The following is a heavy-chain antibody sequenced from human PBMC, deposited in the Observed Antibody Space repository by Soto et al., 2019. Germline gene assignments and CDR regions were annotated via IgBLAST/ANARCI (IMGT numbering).Heavy chain of an antibody. Sequence: QITLKESGPPLVKPTQTLTLTCTFSGFSLSTGGVGVGWIRQPPGKALEWLALIYWDDAKRYSPSLKSRLTITKDTSKNQVVLGMTNVDPADTATYYCARGDSTGYYPYWGQGTLVTVSS. CDR3: ARGDSTGYYPY. CDR1: GFSLSTGGVG. D-gene: IGHD3-22*01. J-gene: IGHJ4*02. CDR2: IYWDDAK. V-gene: IGHV2-5*02.